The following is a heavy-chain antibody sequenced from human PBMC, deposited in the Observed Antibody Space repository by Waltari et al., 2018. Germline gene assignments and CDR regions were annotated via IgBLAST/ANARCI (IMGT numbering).Heavy chain of an antibody. J-gene: IGHJ3*02. CDR3: TRSGTTTVAFDI. V-gene: IGHV3-73*01. Sequence: EVQLVDSGGDLVQPGGSLNLSCAASGITFSASSIHWVRQAPGKGLEWVGRIRSEANSYATAFAASVNGRFTIFRDDSKKTAYLQMNTLMSEDTALYYCTRSGTTTVAFDIWGQGTMVTVSS. CDR2: IRSEANSYAT. D-gene: IGHD1-1*01. CDR1: GITFSASS.